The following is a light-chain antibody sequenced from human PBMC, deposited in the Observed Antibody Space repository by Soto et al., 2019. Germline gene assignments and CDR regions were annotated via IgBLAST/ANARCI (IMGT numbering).Light chain of an antibody. CDR1: QSLASTDGNTY. CDR3: QEYDNWPPEGP. CDR2: KVS. Sequence: DVVMTQSPLSLPVTLGQPASISCRSSQSLASTDGNTYLNWFQQRPGQSPRRLIYKVSNRDSGVPDRFSGSGSGTEFTLTISSLQSEDVAVYFCQEYDNWPPEGPFGQGTKVDIK. J-gene: IGKJ1*01. V-gene: IGKV2-30*01.